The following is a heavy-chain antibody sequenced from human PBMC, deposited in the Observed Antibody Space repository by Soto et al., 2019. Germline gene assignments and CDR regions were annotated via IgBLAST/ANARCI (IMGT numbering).Heavy chain of an antibody. J-gene: IGHJ6*01. D-gene: IGHD3-10*01. CDR2: IYYSGST. V-gene: IGHV4-61*01. CDR1: VVSVSSGSYY. Sequence: SETLSLTCTFSVVSVSSGSYYCSWVRQPPWKGLEWIGYIYYSGSTNYNPSLKSRVTISVDTSKNQSSLKLSSVTAADTAVYYCARDRGTVGPEGGYYSYGMEVWGQGTTVTVSS. CDR3: ARDRGTVGPEGGYYSYGMEV.